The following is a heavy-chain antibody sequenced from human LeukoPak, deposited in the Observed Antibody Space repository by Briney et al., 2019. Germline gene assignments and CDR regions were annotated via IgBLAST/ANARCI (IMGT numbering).Heavy chain of an antibody. Sequence: SETLSLTCAVYGGSFSGFYWSWIRQPPGKGLEWIGEINHSGSTNYNPPLKSRVTISVDTSKNQFSLKLSSVTAADTAVYYCARLGYSGTYRAPPDYWGQGTLVTVSS. CDR1: GGSFSGFY. V-gene: IGHV4-34*01. D-gene: IGHD1-26*01. CDR3: ARLGYSGTYRAPPDY. J-gene: IGHJ4*02. CDR2: INHSGST.